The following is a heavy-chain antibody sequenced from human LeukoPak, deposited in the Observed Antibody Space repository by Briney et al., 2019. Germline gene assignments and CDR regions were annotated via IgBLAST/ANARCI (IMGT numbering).Heavy chain of an antibody. CDR2: INPNNGGA. V-gene: IGHV1-2*02. Sequence: ASVKVSCKTSGNILTGYYIHWVRQAPGRGLEWMGWINPNNGGANFAQKFQGRVTFTRHSSISTAYMELSRLRSDDTAVYYCARVGSSDYWGQGTLVTVSS. D-gene: IGHD2-15*01. CDR3: ARVGSSDY. CDR1: GNILTGYY. J-gene: IGHJ4*02.